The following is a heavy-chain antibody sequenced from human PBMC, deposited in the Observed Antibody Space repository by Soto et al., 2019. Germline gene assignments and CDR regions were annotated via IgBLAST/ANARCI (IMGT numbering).Heavy chain of an antibody. CDR3: ASPWLFAVDYYYGRYV. CDR1: GYTFTSYG. D-gene: IGHD3-22*01. CDR2: ISAYNGNT. Sequence: ASVKVSCKASGYTFTSYGISWVRQAPGQGLEWMGWISAYNGNTNYAQKLQGRVTMTTDTSTSTAYMELRSLRSDDTAVYYCASPWLFAVDYYYGRYVWDQGTTVTVAS. V-gene: IGHV1-18*01. J-gene: IGHJ6*02.